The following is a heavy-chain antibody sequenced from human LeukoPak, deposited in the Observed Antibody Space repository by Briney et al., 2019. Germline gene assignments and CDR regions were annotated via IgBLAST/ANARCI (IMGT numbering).Heavy chain of an antibody. Sequence: PGRSLRLSCAASGFTFSSYAMHWVRQAPGKGLEWVAVISYDGSNKYYADSVKGRFTISRDNSKNTLYLQMNSLRAEDTAVYYCARGGSGSHSTFVGMDVWGQGTTVTVSS. CDR1: GFTFSSYA. V-gene: IGHV3-30*04. CDR3: ARGGSGSHSTFVGMDV. CDR2: ISYDGSNK. J-gene: IGHJ6*02. D-gene: IGHD3-10*01.